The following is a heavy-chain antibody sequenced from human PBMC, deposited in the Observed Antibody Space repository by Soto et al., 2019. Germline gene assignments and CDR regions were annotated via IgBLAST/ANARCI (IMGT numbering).Heavy chain of an antibody. J-gene: IGHJ6*02. CDR3: AADPGWYPRYYYYGMDV. CDR1: GFAFTSSA. D-gene: IGHD6-19*01. CDR2: IVVGSGNT. Sequence: GASVKVSCKASGFAFTSSAVQWVRQARGQRLEWIGWIVVGSGNTNYAQKFQERVTITRDMSTSTAYMGLSSLRSEDTAVYYCAADPGWYPRYYYYGMDVWGQGTTVTVSS. V-gene: IGHV1-58*01.